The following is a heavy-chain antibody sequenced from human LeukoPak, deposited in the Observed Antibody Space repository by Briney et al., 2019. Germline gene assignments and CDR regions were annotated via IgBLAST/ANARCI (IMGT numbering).Heavy chain of an antibody. D-gene: IGHD2-2*01. V-gene: IGHV3-11*04. Sequence: PGGSLRLSCAASGFTFSDYCMSWVRQAPGKGLEWVSYISSSGSTIYYADSVKGRFTISSDNAKNSLYLQMNSLRAEDTAVYYCARGSPSSNNCFDYWGQGTLVTVSS. J-gene: IGHJ4*02. CDR1: GFTFSDYC. CDR3: ARGSPSSNNCFDY. CDR2: ISSSGSTI.